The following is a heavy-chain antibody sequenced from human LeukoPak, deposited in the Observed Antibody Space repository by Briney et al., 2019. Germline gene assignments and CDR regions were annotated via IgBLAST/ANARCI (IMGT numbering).Heavy chain of an antibody. V-gene: IGHV4-38-2*01. CDR1: GYSISSGYY. CDR2: IYHSGST. Sequence: SETLSLTCRVSGYSISSGYYWGWIRQPPGQGLEWIGSIYHSGSTYYNPYLKSRVTTQVDTSKNQLSLKLSSVTAADTAVYYCARHRTTVVTPLDYWGQGTLVTVSS. CDR3: ARHRTTVVTPLDY. D-gene: IGHD4-23*01. J-gene: IGHJ4*02.